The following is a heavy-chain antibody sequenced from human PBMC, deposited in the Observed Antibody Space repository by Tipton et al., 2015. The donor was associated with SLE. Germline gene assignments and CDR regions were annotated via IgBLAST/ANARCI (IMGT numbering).Heavy chain of an antibody. CDR1: GYTFTGYY. CDR2: INPNSGGT. CDR3: ARDGFIVVVPAFDY. V-gene: IGHV1-2*06. J-gene: IGHJ4*02. Sequence: QSGPEVKKPGASVKVSCKASGYTFTGYYMHWVRQAPGQGLEWMGRINPNSGGTNYAQRFQGRVTMTRDTSISTAYMELSRLRSDDTAVYYCARDGFIVVVPAFDYWGQGTLVTVSS. D-gene: IGHD2-2*01.